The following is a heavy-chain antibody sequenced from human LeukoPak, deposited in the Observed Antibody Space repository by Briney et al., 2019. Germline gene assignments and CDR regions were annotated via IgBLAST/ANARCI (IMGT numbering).Heavy chain of an antibody. J-gene: IGHJ4*02. CDR3: AKERAQYTYGPYYFDY. Sequence: PGGSLRLSCAASGFTFSNYGMHWVRQAPGKGLEWVAFIRYDGSNKYYVDSMKGRFTISRDNSKSTLYLQLNSLSAADTAVYYCAKERAQYTYGPYYFDYWGQGTLVTVSS. V-gene: IGHV3-30*02. D-gene: IGHD5-18*01. CDR2: IRYDGSNK. CDR1: GFTFSNYG.